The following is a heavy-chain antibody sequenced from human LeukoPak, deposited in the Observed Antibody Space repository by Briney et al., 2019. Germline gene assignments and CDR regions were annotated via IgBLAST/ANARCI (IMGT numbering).Heavy chain of an antibody. J-gene: IGHJ4*02. CDR3: ARAGVVVAATGFGY. Sequence: GGSLRLSCAASGFTFSRYSMNWVRQAPGKGLEWVSSISSSSSYIYYADSVKGRFTISRDNAKNSLYLQMNSLRAEDTAVYYCARAGVVVAATGFGYWGQGTLVTVSS. V-gene: IGHV3-21*01. CDR1: GFTFSRYS. CDR2: ISSSSSYI. D-gene: IGHD2-15*01.